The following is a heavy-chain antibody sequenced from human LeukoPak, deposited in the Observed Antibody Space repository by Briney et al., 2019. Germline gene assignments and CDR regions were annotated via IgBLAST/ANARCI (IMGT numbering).Heavy chain of an antibody. D-gene: IGHD6-6*01. CDR3: ARDYPGAIAARPEYFQH. V-gene: IGHV4-4*07. J-gene: IGHJ1*01. CDR2: IYTSGST. CDR1: GGSISSYY. Sequence: SETLSLTCTVSGGSISSYYWSWIRQPAGKGLEWIGRIYTSGSTNYNPSLKSRVTMSVDTSKNQFSLKLSSVTAADTAVYHCARDYPGAIAARPEYFQHWGQGTLVTVSS.